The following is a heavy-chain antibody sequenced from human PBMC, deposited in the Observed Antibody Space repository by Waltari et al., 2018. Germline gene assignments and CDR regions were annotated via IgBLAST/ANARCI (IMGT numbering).Heavy chain of an antibody. D-gene: IGHD6-6*01. CDR1: GYSISSGYY. CDR3: ARDEAARPAFFDY. J-gene: IGHJ4*02. V-gene: IGHV4-38-2*02. Sequence: QVQLQESGPGLVKPSETLSLTCAVSGYSISSGYYWGWIRQPPGKGLEWIGSIYHSGSTYYNPSLKSRVTISVDTSKNQFSLKLSSVTAADTAVYYCARDEAARPAFFDYWGQGTLVTVSS. CDR2: IYHSGST.